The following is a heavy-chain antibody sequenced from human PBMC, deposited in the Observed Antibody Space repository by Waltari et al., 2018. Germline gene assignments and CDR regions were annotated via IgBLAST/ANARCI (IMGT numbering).Heavy chain of an antibody. J-gene: IGHJ4*02. CDR2: IYYSGST. V-gene: IGHV4-39*01. CDR1: GGSISSSSYY. Sequence: QLQLQESGPGLVKPSETLSLTCTVSGGSISSSSYYWGWIRQPPGKGLEWIGSIYYSGSTYYNPSLKSGVTISVDTSKNQFSLKLSSVTAADTAVYYCARTYYYDSSGYYSGTFDYWGQGTLVTVSS. D-gene: IGHD3-22*01. CDR3: ARTYYYDSSGYYSGTFDY.